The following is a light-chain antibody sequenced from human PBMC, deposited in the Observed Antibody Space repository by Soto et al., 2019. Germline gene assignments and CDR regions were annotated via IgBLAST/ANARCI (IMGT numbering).Light chain of an antibody. Sequence: EIVLTQSPATLSLPPGDRATLSCRASQTVRANYLAWYQQKPGQAPRLVIHGASNRATDIPDRISGSGSGTDFTLTISCLQSEDFATYYCQQYYSFPFTFGPGTKVDI. CDR2: GAS. CDR3: QQYYSFPFT. V-gene: IGKV3-20*01. CDR1: QTVRANY. J-gene: IGKJ3*01.